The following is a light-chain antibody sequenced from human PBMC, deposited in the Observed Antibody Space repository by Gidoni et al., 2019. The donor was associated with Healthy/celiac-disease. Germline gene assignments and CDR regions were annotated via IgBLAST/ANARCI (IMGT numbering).Light chain of an antibody. V-gene: IGLV6-57*01. CDR2: EDN. CDR1: SGSIASNY. Sequence: NFMLTQPHSVSESPGKTVTLSCTRSSGSIASNYVQWYQQRPGSSPTTVIYEDNQRPSGVPDRFSGSIDSSSNSASLTISGLKTEDEADYYCQSYDSSNQGVFGTGTKVTVL. CDR3: QSYDSSNQGV. J-gene: IGLJ1*01.